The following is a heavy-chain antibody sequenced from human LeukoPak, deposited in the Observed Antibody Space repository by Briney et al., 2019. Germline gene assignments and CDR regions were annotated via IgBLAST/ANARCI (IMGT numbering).Heavy chain of an antibody. CDR2: INSDGSST. D-gene: IGHD1-26*01. Sequence: GGSLRLSCAASGFTFSNYWMHWVRQAPGKGLVCVSRINSDGSSTSYAETVKGRFTISRDNAKNMLYLQMNSLRAEDTAVYYCARVDGGTYGNDAFDIWGQGTMVAVSS. V-gene: IGHV3-74*01. J-gene: IGHJ3*02. CDR3: ARVDGGTYGNDAFDI. CDR1: GFTFSNYW.